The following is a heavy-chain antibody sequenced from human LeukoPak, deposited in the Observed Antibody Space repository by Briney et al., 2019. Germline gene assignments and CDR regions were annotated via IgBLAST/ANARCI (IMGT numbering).Heavy chain of an antibody. J-gene: IGHJ4*02. CDR2: IYYSGST. D-gene: IGHD2-21*01. CDR3: ARHYSGFDY. CDR1: GGSISSYY. V-gene: IGHV4-59*08. Sequence: KASETLSLTCTVSGGSISSYYWSWIRQPPGKGLEWIGYIYYSGSTNYNPSLKSRVTISVDTSKNQFSLKLSSVTAADTAVYYCARHYSGFDYWGQGTLVTVSS.